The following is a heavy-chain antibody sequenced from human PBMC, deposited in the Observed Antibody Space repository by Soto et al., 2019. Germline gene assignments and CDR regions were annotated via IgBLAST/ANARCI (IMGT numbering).Heavy chain of an antibody. CDR2: IYPGDSDT. CDR1: GYSFTSYW. Sequence: EVQLVQSGAEVKKPGESLKISCKGSGYSFTSYWIGWVRQMPGKGLEWMGIIYPGDSDTRYSPSFQGQVTISADKSISTACLQRSSLKASDTAMYYCARFPAYGDYGGYYYYGMDVWGQGTTVTVSS. D-gene: IGHD4-17*01. V-gene: IGHV5-51*03. CDR3: ARFPAYGDYGGYYYYGMDV. J-gene: IGHJ6*02.